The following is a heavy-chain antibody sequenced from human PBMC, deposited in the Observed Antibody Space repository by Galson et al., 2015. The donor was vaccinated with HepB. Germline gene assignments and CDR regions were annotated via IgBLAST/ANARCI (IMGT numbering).Heavy chain of an antibody. CDR1: GYSFTSYW. D-gene: IGHD6-13*01. CDR2: IDPSDSYT. J-gene: IGHJ4*02. CDR3: AFYATASRWFDY. V-gene: IGHV5-10-1*01. Sequence: QSGAEVKKPGESLRISCKGSGYSFTSYWISWVRQMPGKGLEWMGRIDPSDSYTNYSPSFQGHVTISADKSISTAYLQWSSLKASDTAMYYCAFYATASRWFDYWGQGTLVTVSS.